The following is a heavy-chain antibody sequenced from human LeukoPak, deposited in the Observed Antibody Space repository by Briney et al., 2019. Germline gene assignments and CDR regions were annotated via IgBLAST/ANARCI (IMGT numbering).Heavy chain of an antibody. J-gene: IGHJ4*02. CDR1: GFTFSSYD. Sequence: GGSLRLSCAASGFTFSSYDMHWVRQAPGKGLEWLSSITSASDSKFYADSVRGRITISRDNAKNSLYLQMDGLRGEDTAVYYCGVAASSVSDFDYGGQGTQVTVSS. D-gene: IGHD1-26*01. V-gene: IGHV3-21*01. CDR3: GVAASSVSDFDY. CDR2: ITSASDSK.